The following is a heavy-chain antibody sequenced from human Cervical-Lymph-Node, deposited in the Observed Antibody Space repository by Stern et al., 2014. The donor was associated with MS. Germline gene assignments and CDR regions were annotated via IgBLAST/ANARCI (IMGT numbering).Heavy chain of an antibody. CDR1: GFTFSNYA. Sequence: VQLGQSGGHLVQPGRSLTLSCAASGFTFSNYALSWVRQAPGKGLEWVSAISGSGGKTYYAGSVKGRFTISRDNSMHTLYLQRNRLRVEDTAIYYCARDDYYDSSGRLVYWGQGTPVIVSS. CDR3: ARDDYYDSSGRLVY. CDR2: ISGSGGKT. J-gene: IGHJ4*02. V-gene: IGHV3-23*04. D-gene: IGHD3-22*01.